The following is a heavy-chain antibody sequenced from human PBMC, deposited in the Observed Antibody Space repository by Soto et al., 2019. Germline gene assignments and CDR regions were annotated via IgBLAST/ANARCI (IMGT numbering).Heavy chain of an antibody. J-gene: IGHJ4*02. CDR2: VSWNSGSI. V-gene: IGHV3-9*01. Sequence: TGGSLRLSCAASGFTFDDYAMHWVRQAPGKGLEWVSGVSWNSGSIGYADSVKGRFTISRDNAKNSLYLQMNSLRPEDTAVYYSARPYSSGWFGDFDYWGQGTLVTVSS. D-gene: IGHD6-19*01. CDR3: ARPYSSGWFGDFDY. CDR1: GFTFDDYA.